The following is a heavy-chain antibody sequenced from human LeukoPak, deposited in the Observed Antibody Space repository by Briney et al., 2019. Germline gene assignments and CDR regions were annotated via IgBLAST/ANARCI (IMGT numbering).Heavy chain of an antibody. CDR3: ARRLRGDGHNYDAFDI. D-gene: IGHD5-24*01. Sequence: GSSVKVSCKASGGTFSSYAISWVRQAPGQGLEWMGGIIPIFGTANYAQKFQGRVTITTDESTSTAYMELSSLRSEDTAVYYCARRLRGDGHNYDAFDILGQRTMVTVSS. CDR1: GGTFSSYA. CDR2: IIPIFGTA. V-gene: IGHV1-69*05. J-gene: IGHJ3*02.